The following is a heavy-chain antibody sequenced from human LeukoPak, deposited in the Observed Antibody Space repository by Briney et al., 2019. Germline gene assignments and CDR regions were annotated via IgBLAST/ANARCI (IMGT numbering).Heavy chain of an antibody. CDR1: GYSFTSYW. J-gene: IGHJ3*02. V-gene: IGHV5-10-1*01. CDR2: IDPIDSYT. CDR3: ARRVKLGYCSSTSCFTLPDAFDI. Sequence: GQSLQISCKGSGYSFTSYWISWARQMPGKGLEWMGRIDPIDSYTNYSPSFQGHVTISADKSISTAYLQWSSLKASDTAMYYCARRVKLGYCSSTSCFTLPDAFDIWGQGTMVTVSS. D-gene: IGHD2-2*02.